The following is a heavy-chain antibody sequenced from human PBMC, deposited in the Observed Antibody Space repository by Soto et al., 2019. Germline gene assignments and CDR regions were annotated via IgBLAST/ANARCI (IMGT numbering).Heavy chain of an antibody. CDR3: VQYYYDSSGYPSGLDY. V-gene: IGHV3-23*01. J-gene: IGHJ4*02. Sequence: GGSLRLSCAASGFTFSSYAMSWVRQAPGKGLEWVSAISGSGGSTYYADSVKGRFTISRDNSKNTLYLQMNSLRAEDTAVYYCVQYYYDSSGYPSGLDYWGQGTLVTVSS. D-gene: IGHD3-22*01. CDR1: GFTFSSYA. CDR2: ISGSGGST.